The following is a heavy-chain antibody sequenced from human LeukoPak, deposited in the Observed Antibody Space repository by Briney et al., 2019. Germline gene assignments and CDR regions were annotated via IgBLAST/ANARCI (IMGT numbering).Heavy chain of an antibody. Sequence: SETLSLTCAVSGGSISSSNWWSWVRQPPGKGLEWIGEIYHSGSTNYNPSLKSRVTISVDTSKNQFSLKLSSVTAADTAVYYCARDSSPYYYDSSGYSYRPWGQGTLVTVSS. CDR3: ARDSSPYYYDSSGYSYRP. CDR1: GGSISSSNW. D-gene: IGHD3-22*01. CDR2: IYHSGST. V-gene: IGHV4-4*02. J-gene: IGHJ5*02.